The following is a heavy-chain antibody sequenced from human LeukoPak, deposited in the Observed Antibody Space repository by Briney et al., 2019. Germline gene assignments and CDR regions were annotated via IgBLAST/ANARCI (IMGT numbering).Heavy chain of an antibody. J-gene: IGHJ4*02. CDR2: IKQDGSEK. V-gene: IGHV3-7*01. D-gene: IGHD5-12*01. Sequence: GGSLRLSCVASGFTFSSYSIHWVRQAPGKGLEWVANIKQDGSEKYYVDSVKGRFTISRVNAKSSLYLQMNSLRDEDTAVYYCARIPWLRTRKDYWGQGTLVTVSS. CDR1: GFTFSSYS. CDR3: ARIPWLRTRKDY.